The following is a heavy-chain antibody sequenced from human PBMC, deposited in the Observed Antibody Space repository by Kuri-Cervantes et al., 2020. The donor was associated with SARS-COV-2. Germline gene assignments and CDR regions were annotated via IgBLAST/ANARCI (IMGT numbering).Heavy chain of an antibody. CDR2: IYYTGST. D-gene: IGHD1-26*01. J-gene: IGHJ4*02. CDR3: ARLQVGALDY. V-gene: IGHV4-61*05. Sequence: SETLSLTCTVSGGPISSSSYYWGWIRQPPGKGLEWIGYIYYTGSTNYNPSLKSRVTISVDTSKDQFSLKLSSVTAADTAVYYCARLQVGALDYWGQGPLVTVSS. CDR1: GGPISSSSYY.